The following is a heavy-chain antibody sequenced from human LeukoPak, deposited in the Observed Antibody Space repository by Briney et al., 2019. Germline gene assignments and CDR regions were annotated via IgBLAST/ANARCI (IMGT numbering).Heavy chain of an antibody. D-gene: IGHD4-11*01. CDR2: IYTSGST. V-gene: IGHV4-61*02. Sequence: SETLSLTCTVSGGSISSGSYYWSWIRQPAGKGLEWIGRIYTSGSTNYNPSLKSRVTISVDTSENQFSLKLSSVTAADTAVYYCARDSPPEYSNYGYFDLWGRGTLVTVSS. J-gene: IGHJ2*01. CDR3: ARDSPPEYSNYGYFDL. CDR1: GGSISSGSYY.